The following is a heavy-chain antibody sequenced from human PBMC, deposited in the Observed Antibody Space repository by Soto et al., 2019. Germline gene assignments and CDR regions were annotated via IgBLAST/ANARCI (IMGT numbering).Heavy chain of an antibody. Sequence: ASVKVSCKASGYTFTSYAMHWVRQAPGQRLEWMGWINAGNGNTKYSQKFQGRVTITRDTSASTAYMELSSLRSEDTAVYYCARGLDSSGRAFDYWGQGTLVPVS. D-gene: IGHD3-22*01. CDR2: INAGNGNT. CDR3: ARGLDSSGRAFDY. J-gene: IGHJ4*02. CDR1: GYTFTSYA. V-gene: IGHV1-3*01.